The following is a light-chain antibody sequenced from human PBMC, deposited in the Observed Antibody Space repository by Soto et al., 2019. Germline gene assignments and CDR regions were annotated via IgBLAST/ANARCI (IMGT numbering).Light chain of an antibody. V-gene: IGLV2-14*03. CDR3: SSYKSTTTRV. CDR1: SSDVGGYNY. CDR2: EVS. J-gene: IGLJ1*01. Sequence: QSVLTQPASVSGSPGQSITISCTGTSSDVGGYNYVSWYQQHPGKGPKLMIYEVSNRPSGVSNRFSGSKSGNTATLTISGLQAEDEADYYCSSYKSTTTRVFGTGTKVTVL.